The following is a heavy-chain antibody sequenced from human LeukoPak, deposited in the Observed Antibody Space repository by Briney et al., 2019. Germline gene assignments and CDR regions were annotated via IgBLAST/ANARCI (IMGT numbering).Heavy chain of an antibody. CDR2: IIPIFGTA. V-gene: IGHV1-69*13. CDR3: ARGQSSSSLIDP. CDR1: GGTFSSCA. J-gene: IGHJ5*02. D-gene: IGHD6-6*01. Sequence: LVKVSCKASGGTFSSCAISWVRQAPGQGLEWMGGIIPIFGTANYAQKFQGRVTITADESTSTAYMELSSLRSEDTAVYYCARGQSSSSLIDPWGQGTLVTVSS.